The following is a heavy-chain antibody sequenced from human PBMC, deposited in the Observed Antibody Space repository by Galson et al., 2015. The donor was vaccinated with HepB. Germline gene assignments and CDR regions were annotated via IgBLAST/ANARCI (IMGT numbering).Heavy chain of an antibody. CDR3: ARVHSSGWSTYFDY. CDR1: GFTVSSNY. Sequence: SLRLSCAASGFTVSSNYMSWVRQAPGKGLEWVSVIYSGGSTYYADSVKGRFTISRHNSKNTLYLQMNSLRAEDTAVYYCARVHSSGWSTYFDYWGQGTLVTVSS. CDR2: IYSGGST. V-gene: IGHV3-53*04. D-gene: IGHD6-19*01. J-gene: IGHJ4*02.